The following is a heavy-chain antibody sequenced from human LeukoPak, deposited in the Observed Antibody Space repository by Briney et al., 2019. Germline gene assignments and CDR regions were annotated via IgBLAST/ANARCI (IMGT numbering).Heavy chain of an antibody. J-gene: IGHJ3*02. CDR3: ARAIYCGGDCFGDAFDI. Sequence: SETLSLTCTVSGGSISSYYWSWIRQPPGKGLEWIGYIYYSGSTNYNPSLKSRVTVSVDTSKNQFSLKLSSVTAADTAVYYCARAIYCGGDCFGDAFDIWGQGTMVTVSS. D-gene: IGHD2-21*02. CDR2: IYYSGST. CDR1: GGSISSYY. V-gene: IGHV4-59*01.